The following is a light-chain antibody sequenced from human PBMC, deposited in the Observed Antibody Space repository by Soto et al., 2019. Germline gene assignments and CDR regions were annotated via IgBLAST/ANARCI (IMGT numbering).Light chain of an antibody. Sequence: EIVLTQSPATLSLSPGERATLSCRTSQSVSGFLAWYQQKPGQAPRLLIYDASNRAAGIPDRFSGSGSGTEFTLTISSLQSEDFAVYYCQQYNNWPPVTFGQGTKVDIK. CDR1: QSVSGF. CDR3: QQYNNWPPVT. V-gene: IGKV3-11*01. J-gene: IGKJ1*01. CDR2: DAS.